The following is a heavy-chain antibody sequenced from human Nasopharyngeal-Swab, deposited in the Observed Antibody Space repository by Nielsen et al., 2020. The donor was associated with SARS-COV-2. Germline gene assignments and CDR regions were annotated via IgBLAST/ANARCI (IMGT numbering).Heavy chain of an antibody. J-gene: IGHJ4*02. V-gene: IGHV4-61*02. D-gene: IGHD3-10*01. CDR3: ARGVGEDKTCYFDY. Sequence: SETLSLTCTVSGGSISSGSYYWSWIRQPAGKGLEWIGRIYTSGSTNYNPSLKSRVTISVDTSKNQFSLKLSSVTAADTAVYYCARGVGEDKTCYFDYWGQGTLVTVSS. CDR1: GGSISSGSYY. CDR2: IYTSGST.